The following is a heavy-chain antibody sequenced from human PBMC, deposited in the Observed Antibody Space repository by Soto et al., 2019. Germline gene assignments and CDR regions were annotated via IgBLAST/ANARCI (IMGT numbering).Heavy chain of an antibody. Sequence: SETLSLTCAVSGDSISSGYYWSWIRQVPGKGLEWIGHIYVTGAVDYNPSLRDRITISQDTSERQFSLNLRLVTAADTAVYYCARLRIATNNYKWFDPWGQGTLVTVSS. D-gene: IGHD2-21*01. CDR3: ARLRIATNNYKWFDP. J-gene: IGHJ5*02. CDR1: GDSISSGYY. V-gene: IGHV4-31*11. CDR2: IYVTGAV.